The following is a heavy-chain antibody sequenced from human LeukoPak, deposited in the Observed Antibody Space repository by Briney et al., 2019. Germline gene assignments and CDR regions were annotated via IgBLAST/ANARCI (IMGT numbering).Heavy chain of an antibody. V-gene: IGHV4-59*01. Sequence: SETLSLTCTVSGGSMRNYYWSWIRQPPGKGLGWVGYVSYSGSVNYTTSLKSRVTISVDTSKNQFSLKLGSVTAADTAVYYCASVRIGYTYDSEYWGQGTLVTVSS. CDR3: ASVRIGYTYDSEY. D-gene: IGHD5-18*01. CDR2: VSYSGSV. J-gene: IGHJ4*02. CDR1: GGSMRNYY.